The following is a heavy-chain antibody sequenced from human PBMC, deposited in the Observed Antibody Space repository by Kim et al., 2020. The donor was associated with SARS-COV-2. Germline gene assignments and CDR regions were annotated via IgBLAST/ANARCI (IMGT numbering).Heavy chain of an antibody. CDR1: GFTFSGST. Sequence: GGSLRLSCAASGFTFSGSTMHWVRQASGKGLEWVGRIRSKPNNYATAYAASVKGRFTISRDDSKNTAYLQMSSLKTEDTAVYYCTRGNPIAGGWYDAFDIWGQGTMVTVSS. V-gene: IGHV3-73*01. CDR2: IRSKPNNYAT. J-gene: IGHJ3*02. D-gene: IGHD6-19*01. CDR3: TRGNPIAGGWYDAFDI.